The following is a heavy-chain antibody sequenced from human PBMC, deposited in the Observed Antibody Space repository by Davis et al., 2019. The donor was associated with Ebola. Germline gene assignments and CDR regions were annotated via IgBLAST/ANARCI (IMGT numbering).Heavy chain of an antibody. V-gene: IGHV3-23*05. D-gene: IGHD1-7*01. J-gene: IGHJ4*02. CDR1: GFTFNQYA. CDR3: VKDRRGSSNRNYWTSFDF. CDR2: ITYTPVHIDADGR. Sequence: GESLKISCAASGFTFNQYAMTWVRQAPGKGLEWISSITYTPVHIDADGRYYTDSVRGRFTISRDKSKNTLYLQMNNLRVEDSAVYYCVKDRRGSSNRNYWTSFDFWGRGTLVTVSS.